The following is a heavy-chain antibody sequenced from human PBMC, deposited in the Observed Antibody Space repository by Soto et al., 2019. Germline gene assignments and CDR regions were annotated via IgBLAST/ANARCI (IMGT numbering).Heavy chain of an antibody. CDR2: ISGSGGST. V-gene: IGHV3-23*01. CDR1: GFTFSSYA. CDR3: AKRNDFWSGSLAYFDY. J-gene: IGHJ4*02. Sequence: GGSLRLSCAASGFTFSSYAMSWVCQAPGKGLEWVSAISGSGGSTYYADSVKGRFTISRDNSKNTLYLQMNSLRAEDTAVYYCAKRNDFWSGSLAYFDYWGQGTLVTVSS. D-gene: IGHD3-3*01.